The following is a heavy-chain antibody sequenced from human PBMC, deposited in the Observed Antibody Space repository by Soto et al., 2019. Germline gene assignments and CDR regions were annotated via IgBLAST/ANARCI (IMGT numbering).Heavy chain of an antibody. V-gene: IGHV4-59*01. J-gene: IGHJ4*02. CDR3: ARERRGGGSCFDY. CDR2: IYYSGST. CDR1: GGSISSYY. D-gene: IGHD2-15*01. Sequence: TSETLSLTCTFSGGSISSYYWSWVRQPPGKGLEWIGYIYYSGSTNYNPSLKSRVTISVDTSKNQFSLKLSSVTAADTAVYYCARERRGGGSCFDYWGQGTLVTVSS.